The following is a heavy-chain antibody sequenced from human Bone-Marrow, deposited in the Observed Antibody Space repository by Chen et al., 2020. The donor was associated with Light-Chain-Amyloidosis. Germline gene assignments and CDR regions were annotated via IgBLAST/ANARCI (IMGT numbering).Heavy chain of an antibody. Sequence: QVQLQESGRGLMKPSETLSLTYSVSGGSTRSSSHYWGWIRQPPRKGLEWIGSVYYSGRTYYSPSLKSRVSISIDTSKNQFTLRLTSVTAADSAVYFCARAVDYSNYGWFDPWGQGTLVTVSS. CDR1: GGSTRSSSHY. D-gene: IGHD4-4*01. J-gene: IGHJ5*02. CDR2: VYYSGRT. V-gene: IGHV4-39*01. CDR3: ARAVDYSNYGWFDP.